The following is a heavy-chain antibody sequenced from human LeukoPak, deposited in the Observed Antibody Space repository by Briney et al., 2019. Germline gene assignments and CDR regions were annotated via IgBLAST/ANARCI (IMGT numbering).Heavy chain of an antibody. CDR1: GGSISSGDYY. CDR2: IYYSGST. V-gene: IGHV4-30-4*01. J-gene: IGHJ3*02. Sequence: SETLSLTCTVSGGSISSGDYYWSWIRQPPGKGLEWIGYIYYSGSTYYNPSLKSRVTISVDTSKNQFSLKLSSVTAADTAVYYCARGKIRGYSYGYDAFDIWGQGTMVTVSS. D-gene: IGHD5-18*01. CDR3: ARGKIRGYSYGYDAFDI.